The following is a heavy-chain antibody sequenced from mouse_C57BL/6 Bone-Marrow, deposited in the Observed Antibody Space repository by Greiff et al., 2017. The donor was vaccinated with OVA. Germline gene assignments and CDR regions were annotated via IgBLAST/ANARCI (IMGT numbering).Heavy chain of an antibody. CDR2: INPYNGDT. V-gene: IGHV1-20*01. CDR3: AKTGFTTVVAPMDY. D-gene: IGHD1-1*01. CDR1: GYSFTGYF. Sequence: VQLQQSGPELVKPGASVTISCKASGYSFTGYFMNWVMQSHGKSLEWIGRINPYNGDTFYNQKFKGKATLTVDKSSSTAHMELRSLTSEDSAVYYCAKTGFTTVVAPMDYWGQGTSVTVSS. J-gene: IGHJ4*01.